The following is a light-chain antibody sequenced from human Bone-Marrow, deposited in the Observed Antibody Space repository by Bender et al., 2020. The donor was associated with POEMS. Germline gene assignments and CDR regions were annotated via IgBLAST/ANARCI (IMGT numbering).Light chain of an antibody. V-gene: IGLV3-21*02. CDR3: QAWDTTSQAI. J-gene: IGLJ2*01. CDR1: KIGKYT. Sequence: SDVLTQPPSVSVAPGQTATISCGGDKIGKYTVHWYQQRTGQAPVLVDRPSGIPERFSVSNSENTATLTISGTQTLDEADYYCQAWDTTSQAIFGVGTKLTVL.